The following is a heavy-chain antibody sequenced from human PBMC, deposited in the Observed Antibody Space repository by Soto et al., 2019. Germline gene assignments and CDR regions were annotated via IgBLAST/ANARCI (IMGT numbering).Heavy chain of an antibody. CDR2: IYYSGTT. D-gene: IGHD2-2*01. CDR3: ARLNGYCISRCCHDQDALSV. J-gene: IGHJ6*02. Sequence: ENLYLSCTVPSASISSSGYTWAWIRQPPGKGLEWIGSIYYSGTTYYNPSLNSRVTVSVDTSKNQFSLKVTSVTAADTAVYYYARLNGYCISRCCHDQDALSVCGQGTTVTVSS. CDR1: SASISSSGYT. V-gene: IGHV4-39*01.